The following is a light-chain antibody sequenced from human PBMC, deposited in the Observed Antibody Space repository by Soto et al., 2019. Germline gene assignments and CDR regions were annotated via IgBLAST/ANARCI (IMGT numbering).Light chain of an antibody. CDR1: QGVTIY. V-gene: IGKV1-27*01. CDR3: QKYNSAPLT. CDR2: AAS. Sequence: IQRTHSTSSLSASVEGRATMTCRASQGVTIYLAWYQQKPGKNPKLLIYAASTLQSGVPPRFSGSGSGTDFTLTINSLQPEDVATYYCQKYNSAPLTFGGGTKVEIK. J-gene: IGKJ4*01.